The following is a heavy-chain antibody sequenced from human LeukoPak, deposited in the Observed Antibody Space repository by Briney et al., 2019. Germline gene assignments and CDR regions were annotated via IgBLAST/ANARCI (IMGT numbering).Heavy chain of an antibody. Sequence: RPSETLSLTCTVSGGSISSGDYYWSWIRQPPGKGLEWIGYIYYSGSTYYSPSLKSRVTISVDTSKNQFSLKLSSVTAADTAVYYCARAEGTGYSSGWTLYGMDVWGQGTTVTVSS. CDR1: GGSISSGDYY. CDR2: IYYSGST. CDR3: ARAEGTGYSSGWTLYGMDV. V-gene: IGHV4-30-4*01. D-gene: IGHD6-19*01. J-gene: IGHJ6*02.